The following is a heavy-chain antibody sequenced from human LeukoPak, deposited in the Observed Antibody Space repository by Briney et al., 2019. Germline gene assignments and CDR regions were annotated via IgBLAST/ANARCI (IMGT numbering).Heavy chain of an antibody. D-gene: IGHD6-6*01. CDR1: GFTFTGFY. Sequence: GASVKVSFKASGFTFTGFYMHWVRQAPGQGLEWMGWINPNSGGTNYAQKFQGRVTMTRDTSINTAYMELSRLRSDDTAVYYCARGGYSRSSEYYYGMDVWGQGTTVTVSS. CDR3: ARGGYSRSSEYYYGMDV. J-gene: IGHJ6*02. V-gene: IGHV1-2*02. CDR2: INPNSGGT.